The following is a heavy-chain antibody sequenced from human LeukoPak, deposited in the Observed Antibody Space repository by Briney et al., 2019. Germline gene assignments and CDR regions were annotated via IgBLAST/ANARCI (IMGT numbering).Heavy chain of an antibody. J-gene: IGHJ4*02. CDR3: FFKQKTAYEILTGYYSY. CDR1: GYTFTSYG. V-gene: IGHV1-18*01. Sequence: ASVKVSCKASGYTFTSYGISWVPQAPGPGLEWKGWLSAYNGNTNYAQKLKGRVTMTTDTSTSTAYMELGSLRSDDTAVYFFFFKQKTAYEILTGYYSYWGPGTLVTVSS. D-gene: IGHD3-9*01. CDR2: LSAYNGNT.